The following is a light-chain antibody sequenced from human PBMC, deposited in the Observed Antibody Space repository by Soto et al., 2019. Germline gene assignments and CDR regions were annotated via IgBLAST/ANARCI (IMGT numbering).Light chain of an antibody. Sequence: DIQMTQSPSSLSASVGDRVTITCRASQSISTYLNWYQQKPGKAPKLLIYGASSLQSGVPSRFSGSGSGTDFTLAISSLQPEDFATYHCQHSYNTPRTFGQGTKVEIK. CDR1: QSISTY. J-gene: IGKJ1*01. V-gene: IGKV1-39*01. CDR2: GAS. CDR3: QHSYNTPRT.